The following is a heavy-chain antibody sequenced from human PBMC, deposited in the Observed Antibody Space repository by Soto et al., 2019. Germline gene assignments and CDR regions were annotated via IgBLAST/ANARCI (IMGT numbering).Heavy chain of an antibody. V-gene: IGHV6-1*01. CDR1: GDSVSSNSAA. J-gene: IGHJ4*02. Sequence: SQTLSLTCAISGDSVSSNSAAWNWIRQSPSRGLEWLGRTYYRSKWYNDYAVSVKSRITINPDTSKNQFSLQLNSVTPEDTAVYYCARARGVIGDIVVVVAATSFDYWGQGTLVTVSS. D-gene: IGHD2-15*01. CDR3: ARARGVIGDIVVVVAATSFDY. CDR2: TYYRSKWYN.